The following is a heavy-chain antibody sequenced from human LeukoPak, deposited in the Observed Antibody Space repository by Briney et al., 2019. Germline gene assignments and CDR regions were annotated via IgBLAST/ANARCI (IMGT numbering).Heavy chain of an antibody. Sequence: PGGSLRLSCAASGFTFSSYAMSWVRQAPGKGLEWVGRIKSKTDGGTTDYAAPVKGRFTISRDDSKNTLYLQMNSLKTEDTAVYYCTTGCSSTSCPDYYYYGMDVWGQGTTVTVSS. CDR2: IKSKTDGGTT. CDR3: TTGCSSTSCPDYYYYGMDV. V-gene: IGHV3-15*01. CDR1: GFTFSSYA. J-gene: IGHJ6*02. D-gene: IGHD2-2*01.